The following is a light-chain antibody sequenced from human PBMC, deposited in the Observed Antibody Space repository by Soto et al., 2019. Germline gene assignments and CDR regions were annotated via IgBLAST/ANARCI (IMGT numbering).Light chain of an antibody. Sequence: EIVLTQSPGTLSLSPGERATLSCRASQSVTSNYLAWYQQKPGQAPGLLIYDTSTRASGVPDRFSGSGSGTDYTLTISSLEPEDFAVYYCQQRTRWPMTFGQGTRLEI. V-gene: IGKV3D-20*02. CDR1: QSVTSNY. CDR2: DTS. J-gene: IGKJ5*01. CDR3: QQRTRWPMT.